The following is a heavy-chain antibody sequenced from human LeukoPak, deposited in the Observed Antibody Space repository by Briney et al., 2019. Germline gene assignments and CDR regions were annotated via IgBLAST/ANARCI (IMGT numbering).Heavy chain of an antibody. CDR3: ARQGSGYSPTYYYYMDV. D-gene: IGHD5-18*01. CDR2: IYPGDSDT. CDR1: GYSFTSYW. J-gene: IGHJ6*03. Sequence: KISCKGSGYSFTSYWIGWVRQMPGKGLEWMGIIYPGDSDTRYSPSFQGQVTISADKSISTAYLQWSSLKASDTAMYYCARQGSGYSPTYYYYMDVWGKGTTVTISS. V-gene: IGHV5-51*01.